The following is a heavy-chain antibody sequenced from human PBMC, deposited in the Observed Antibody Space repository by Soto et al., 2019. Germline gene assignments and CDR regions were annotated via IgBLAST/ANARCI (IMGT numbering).Heavy chain of an antibody. J-gene: IGHJ6*02. Sequence: QVQLVQSGTEVKRPGDSVKVSCKASGYTFTGYYVHWVRQAPGQGLEWMGWINPNSGDTYLAQRFQGRVTMNRDTSRGTAYMELRGLKSDDTAEYYCAKGGAIVAAGTRVYLYNAMDVWGQGTTVTVSS. CDR2: INPNSGDT. CDR3: AKGGAIVAAGTRVYLYNAMDV. V-gene: IGHV1-2*02. CDR1: GYTFTGYY. D-gene: IGHD1-26*01.